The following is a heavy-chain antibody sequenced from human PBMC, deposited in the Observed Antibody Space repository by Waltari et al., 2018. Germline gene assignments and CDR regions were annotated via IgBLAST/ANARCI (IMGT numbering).Heavy chain of an antibody. J-gene: IGHJ6*02. V-gene: IGHV3-53*01. CDR2: IYSGGST. CDR1: GFTVSSNY. Sequence: EVQLVESGGGLIQPGGSLRLSCAASGFTVSSNYMSWVRQAPGKGLEWVSVIYSGGSTYYADSVKGRFTISRDNSKNTLYLQMNSLRAEDTAVYYCARGFRGRRRYCSGGSCSGMDVWGQGTTVTVSS. D-gene: IGHD2-15*01. CDR3: ARGFRGRRRYCSGGSCSGMDV.